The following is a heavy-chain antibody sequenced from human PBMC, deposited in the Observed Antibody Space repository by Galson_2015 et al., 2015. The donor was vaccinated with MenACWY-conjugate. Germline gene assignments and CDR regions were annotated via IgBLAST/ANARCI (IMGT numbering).Heavy chain of an antibody. D-gene: IGHD5-12*01. V-gene: IGHV3-33*01. Sequence: SLRLSCAASGFTFSRYAMHWVRQAPGKGLEWVAVIWYDGSKTYYADSVKGRFTISRDNSKNTAYLQMNNLRAEDTAIYYCFAINSGIDYWGQGTLVTVSS. J-gene: IGHJ4*02. CDR2: IWYDGSKT. CDR1: GFTFSRYA. CDR3: FAINSGIDY.